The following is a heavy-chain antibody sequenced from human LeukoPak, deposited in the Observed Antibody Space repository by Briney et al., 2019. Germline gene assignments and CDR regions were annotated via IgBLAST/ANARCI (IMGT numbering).Heavy chain of an antibody. V-gene: IGHV3-30*04. Sequence: GGSLRLSCAASGFTFSSYAMDWVSQAPGKGLEWVAVISYDGSNKYYADSVKGRFTISRDNSKNTLYLQMNSLRAEDTAVYYCARDANSIVVVVELPDYWGQGTLVTVSS. CDR1: GFTFSSYA. CDR3: ARDANSIVVVVELPDY. J-gene: IGHJ4*02. CDR2: ISYDGSNK. D-gene: IGHD2-15*01.